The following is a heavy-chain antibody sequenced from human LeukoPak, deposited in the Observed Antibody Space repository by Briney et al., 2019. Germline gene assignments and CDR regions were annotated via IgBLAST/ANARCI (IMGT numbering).Heavy chain of an antibody. D-gene: IGHD3-16*01. CDR3: AKDYAGGWPKRGMDV. J-gene: IGHJ6*03. V-gene: IGHV3-23*01. CDR1: GFTFSDYY. Sequence: GGSLRLSCAASGFTFSDYYMSWIRQAPGKGLEWVSGISPSGGITYYTDSVKGRFTISRDNSKNTVSLQMNSLRAEDTAVYYCAKDYAGGWPKRGMDVWGKGATVTVSS. CDR2: ISPSGGIT.